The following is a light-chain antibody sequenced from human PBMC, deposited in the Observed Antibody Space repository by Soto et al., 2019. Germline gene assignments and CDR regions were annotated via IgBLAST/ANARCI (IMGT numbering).Light chain of an antibody. J-gene: IGKJ4*01. Sequence: DIQMTQSPSSLSASVGDRVTIPCPASQDITNDLNWYQQKPGKAPKVLIYEASNLKTGVPSRFSGRGSGTAFTFTISRLQPEDIATDFCHPYDNVPITFGGGTKVEI. CDR3: HPYDNVPIT. V-gene: IGKV1-33*01. CDR2: EAS. CDR1: QDITND.